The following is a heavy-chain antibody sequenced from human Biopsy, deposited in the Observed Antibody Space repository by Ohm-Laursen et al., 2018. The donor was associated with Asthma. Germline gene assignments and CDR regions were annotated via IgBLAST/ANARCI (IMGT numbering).Heavy chain of an antibody. CDR2: IMTVFGTT. CDR1: GGTFSNFA. Sequence: SVKVSCKAPGGTFSNFAISWVRQAPGQGLEWLGGIMTVFGTTNYTQKFQGRVTITADESTSTAYMEVTSLRSEDTAIYYCARCQVGYSSGWSLLLKKIYYSGMDVWGQGTAVTASS. J-gene: IGHJ6*02. CDR3: ARCQVGYSSGWSLLLKKIYYSGMDV. D-gene: IGHD6-19*01. V-gene: IGHV1-69*13.